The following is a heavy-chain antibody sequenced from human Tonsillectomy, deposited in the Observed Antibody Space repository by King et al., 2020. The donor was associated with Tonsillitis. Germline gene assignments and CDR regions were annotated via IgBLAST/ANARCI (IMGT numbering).Heavy chain of an antibody. CDR2: IYYSGST. V-gene: IGHV4-30-4*07. Sequence: QLQESGPGLVKPSQTLSLTCAVSGGSISSGGYSWSWIRQPPGKGLEWIGYIYYSGSTYYNPSLKSRVTISVDTSKNQFSLKLSSVTAADTAVYYCARNTFVVEPTSTKYYYYYYGMDVWGQGTTVTVSS. J-gene: IGHJ6*02. CDR3: ARNTFVVEPTSTKYYYYYYGMDV. CDR1: GGSISSGGYS. D-gene: IGHD2-2*01.